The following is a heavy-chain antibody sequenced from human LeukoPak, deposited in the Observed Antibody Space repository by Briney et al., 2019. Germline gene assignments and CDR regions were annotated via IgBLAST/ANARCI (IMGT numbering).Heavy chain of an antibody. CDR2: INSDGSST. CDR1: GFTFSTYW. V-gene: IGHV3-74*01. J-gene: IGHJ4*02. Sequence: GGSLRLACAASGFTFSTYWMHWVRQAPGKGLVWLSRINSDGSSTSYADSVKGRFTISRDNAKNTLYVQMNSLRDEDTAVYYCVRQYRVAAPADYWGQGTLVTVSS. CDR3: VRQYRVAAPADY. D-gene: IGHD6-13*01.